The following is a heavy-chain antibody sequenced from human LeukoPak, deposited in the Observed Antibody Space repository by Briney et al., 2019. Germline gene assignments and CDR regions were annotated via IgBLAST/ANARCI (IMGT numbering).Heavy chain of an antibody. V-gene: IGHV1-8*02. CDR2: MSPNSGDT. Sequence: ASVKVSCKASGYTFTSYGINWVRHATGQGLEWMGWMSPNSGDTGYAQKFQGRVTMTRDTSISTAYMELTSLRSEDTAIYYCARGPPNWGFDFWGQGALVTVSS. D-gene: IGHD7-27*01. CDR1: GYTFTSYG. CDR3: ARGPPNWGFDF. J-gene: IGHJ4*02.